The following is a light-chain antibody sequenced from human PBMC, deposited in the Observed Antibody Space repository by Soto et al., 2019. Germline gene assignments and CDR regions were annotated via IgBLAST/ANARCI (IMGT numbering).Light chain of an antibody. Sequence: QSVLTQPPSVSAAPGQTVTISCSGSSSYIGNNYVSWYQQLPGTAPKLLIYDNNKRPSGIPDRFSGSKSGTSATLGITGLQTGDEADYYCGTWDSSLSAGVVFGGGTKLTVL. V-gene: IGLV1-51*01. CDR1: SSYIGNNY. J-gene: IGLJ2*01. CDR2: DNN. CDR3: GTWDSSLSAGVV.